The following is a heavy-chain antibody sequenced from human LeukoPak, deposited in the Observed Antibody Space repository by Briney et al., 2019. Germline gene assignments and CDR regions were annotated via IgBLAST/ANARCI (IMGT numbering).Heavy chain of an antibody. V-gene: IGHV4-30-2*01. CDR2: IYHSGST. CDR1: GGSISSGGYS. J-gene: IGHJ4*02. Sequence: SQTLSLICAVSGGSISSGGYSWSWIRQPPGKGLEWIGYIYHSGSTYYNPSLKSRVTISVDRSKNQFSLKLSSVTAADTAVYYCARATYYYGSGSSFRAYYFDYWGQGTLVTVSS. D-gene: IGHD3-10*01. CDR3: ARATYYYGSGSSFRAYYFDY.